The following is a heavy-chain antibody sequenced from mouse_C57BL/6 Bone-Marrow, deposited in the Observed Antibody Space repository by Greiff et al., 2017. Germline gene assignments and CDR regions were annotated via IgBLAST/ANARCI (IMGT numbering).Heavy chain of an antibody. D-gene: IGHD2-3*01. CDR3: ASGGYYVPFAY. Sequence: VQLQQPGAELVMPGASVKLSCKASGYTFTSYWMHWVKQRPGQGLEWIGEIDPSDSYTNYTPKFKGKSTLTVDKSSSTAYMQLSSLTSEDSAVYSCASGGYYVPFAYWGQGTLVTVSA. J-gene: IGHJ3*01. V-gene: IGHV1-69*01. CDR2: IDPSDSYT. CDR1: GYTFTSYW.